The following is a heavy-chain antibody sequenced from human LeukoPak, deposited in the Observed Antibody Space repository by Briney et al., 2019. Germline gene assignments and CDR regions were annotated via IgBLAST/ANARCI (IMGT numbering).Heavy chain of an antibody. J-gene: IGHJ4*02. D-gene: IGHD5-18*01. CDR3: ARAPRYRGFLDY. CDR2: ISWDGGST. Sequence: GGSLRLSCAASGFTFDDYTMHWVRQAPGKGLEWVSLISWDGGSTYYADSVKGRFTISRDNAKNSLYLQMNSLRAEDTAVYYCARAPRYRGFLDYWGQGNLVTVSS. CDR1: GFTFDDYT. V-gene: IGHV3-43*01.